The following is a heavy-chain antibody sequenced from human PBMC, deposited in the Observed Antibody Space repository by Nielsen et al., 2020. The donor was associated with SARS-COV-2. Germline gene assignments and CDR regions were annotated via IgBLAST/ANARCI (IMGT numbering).Heavy chain of an antibody. CDR3: ARGEVVGNYYYGMDV. D-gene: IGHD1-14*01. CDR1: GGSISSGSYY. Sequence: GSLRLSCTVSGGSISSGSYYWSWIRQPPGKGLEWIGEINHSGSTNYNPSLKSRVTISVDTSKNQFSLKLSSVTAADTAVYYCARGEVVGNYYYGMDVWGQGITVTVSS. V-gene: IGHV4-39*07. J-gene: IGHJ6*02. CDR2: INHSGST.